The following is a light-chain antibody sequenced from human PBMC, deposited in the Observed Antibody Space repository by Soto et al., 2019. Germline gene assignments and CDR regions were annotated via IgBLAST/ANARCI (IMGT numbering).Light chain of an antibody. J-gene: IGKJ2*01. CDR1: QSVASY. Sequence: EIVLTQSPATLSLSPGERATLSCRASQSVASYLAWYQHKPGQAPRLLIYDVSNRATGIPARFSGSGSGTDFTLTISSLEPEDFGVFYCHLYNRSPYNFGQGTKLEIK. CDR2: DVS. V-gene: IGKV3-11*01. CDR3: HLYNRSPYN.